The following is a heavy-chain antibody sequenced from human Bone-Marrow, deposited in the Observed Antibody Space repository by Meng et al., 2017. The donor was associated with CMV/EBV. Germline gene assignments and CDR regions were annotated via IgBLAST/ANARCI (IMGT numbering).Heavy chain of an antibody. V-gene: IGHV1-46*01. D-gene: IGHD3-22*01. CDR3: ARALRLQWLPLN. CDR2: INPSGGST. CDR1: GYTFTSYY. Sequence: ASVKVSCKASGYTFTSYYMHWVRQAPGQGLEWMGIINPSGGSTSYAQKFQGGVTMTRDTSTSTVYMELSSLRSEDTAVYYCARALRLQWLPLNWGQGTLVTVSS. J-gene: IGHJ4*02.